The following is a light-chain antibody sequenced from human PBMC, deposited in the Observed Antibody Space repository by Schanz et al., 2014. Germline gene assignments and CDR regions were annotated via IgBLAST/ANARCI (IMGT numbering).Light chain of an antibody. Sequence: QSALTQPPSASGSPGQPVTISCTGSSSDVGGYNYVSWYQQHPGKAPKLMIYEVSKRPSGVPDRFSGSKSGNTASLTVSGLQAEDEADYYCSSYAGSNNLGVFGGGTKLTVL. J-gene: IGLJ3*02. CDR3: SSYAGSNNLGV. CDR2: EVS. CDR1: SSDVGGYNY. V-gene: IGLV2-8*01.